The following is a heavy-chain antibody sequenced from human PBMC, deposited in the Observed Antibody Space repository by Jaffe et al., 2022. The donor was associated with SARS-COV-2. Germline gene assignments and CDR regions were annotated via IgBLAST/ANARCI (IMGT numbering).Heavy chain of an antibody. Sequence: EVQLVESGGGLVKPGGSLRLSCAASGFTFSNAWMSWVRQAPGKGLEWVGRIKSKTDGGTTDYAAPVKGRFTISRDDSKNTLYLQMNSLKTEDTAVYYCTTDWKLLTRYYYYYYMDVWGKGTTVTVSS. D-gene: IGHD2-15*01. J-gene: IGHJ6*03. CDR2: IKSKTDGGTT. V-gene: IGHV3-15*01. CDR1: GFTFSNAW. CDR3: TTDWKLLTRYYYYYYMDV.